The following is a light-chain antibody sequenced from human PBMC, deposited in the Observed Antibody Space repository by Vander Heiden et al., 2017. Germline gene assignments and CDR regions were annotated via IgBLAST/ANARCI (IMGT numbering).Light chain of an antibody. CDR2: DVS. CDR1: SSDVGGYNY. J-gene: IGLJ3*02. CDR3: CSYAGSYTWV. V-gene: IGLV2-11*01. Sequence: QSPLTQPRSVSGSPGQSVTISCTGTSSDVGGYNYVSWYQQHPGKAPKLMIYDVSKRPSGVPDRFSGSKSGNMASLTISGLQAEDEADYYCCSYAGSYTWVFGGGTKLTVL.